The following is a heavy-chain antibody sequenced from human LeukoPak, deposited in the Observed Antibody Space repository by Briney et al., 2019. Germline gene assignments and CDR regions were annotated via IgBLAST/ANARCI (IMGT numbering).Heavy chain of an antibody. CDR3: AKGEQYSSSWNGGFDY. CDR1: GFTFSSYG. J-gene: IGHJ4*02. Sequence: GGSLRLSGAASGFTFSSYGMHWVRQAPGKGLEWVAVIWYDGSNKYYADSVKGRFTISRDNSKNTLYLQMNSLRAEDTAVYYCAKGEQYSSSWNGGFDYWGQGTLVTVSS. CDR2: IWYDGSNK. D-gene: IGHD6-13*01. V-gene: IGHV3-33*06.